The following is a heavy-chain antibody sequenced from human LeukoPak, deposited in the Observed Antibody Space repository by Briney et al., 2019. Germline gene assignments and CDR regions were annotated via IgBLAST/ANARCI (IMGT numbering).Heavy chain of an antibody. CDR2: IIPIFCTA. CDR3: ASSELVTGPDYYYYYYMDV. V-gene: IGHV1-69*05. J-gene: IGHJ6*03. D-gene: IGHD6-6*01. Sequence: SVKVSCKASGGTFSSYAISWVRQAPGQGLEWMRGIIPIFCTANYAQKFQGRVTITTDESTSTAYMELSSLRSEDTAVYYCASSELVTGPDYYYYYYMDVWGKGTTVTVSS. CDR1: GGTFSSYA.